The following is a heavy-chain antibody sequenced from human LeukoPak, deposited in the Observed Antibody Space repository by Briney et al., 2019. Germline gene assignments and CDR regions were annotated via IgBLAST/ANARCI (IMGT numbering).Heavy chain of an antibody. CDR1: GDSVSVKSDV. V-gene: IGHV6-1*01. Sequence: SQTLSLTCAISGDSVSVKSDVWNWIRQSPSRGLEWLGRTYYRSKWINNYATSVKSRIIISPDTSKNQFSLHLNSVTPEDTAVYYCARDADWAYDAFDIWGQGTMVTVSS. CDR2: TYYRSKWIN. CDR3: ARDADWAYDAFDI. D-gene: IGHD3-9*01. J-gene: IGHJ3*02.